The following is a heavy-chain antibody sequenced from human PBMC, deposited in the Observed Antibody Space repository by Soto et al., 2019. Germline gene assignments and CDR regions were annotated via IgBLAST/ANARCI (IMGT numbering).Heavy chain of an antibody. V-gene: IGHV3-23*01. Sequence: GGSLRLSCAASGFTFSNYGMSWVRQTPGKGLGWVSAISGSGDSTYYADSVKGRFTISRDNSKNTLYLQMYSLRVEDTAVYYCAKDPAATGPFNWFDPWGQGTLVTVSS. CDR3: AKDPAATGPFNWFDP. D-gene: IGHD6-13*01. CDR1: GFTFSNYG. CDR2: ISGSGDST. J-gene: IGHJ5*02.